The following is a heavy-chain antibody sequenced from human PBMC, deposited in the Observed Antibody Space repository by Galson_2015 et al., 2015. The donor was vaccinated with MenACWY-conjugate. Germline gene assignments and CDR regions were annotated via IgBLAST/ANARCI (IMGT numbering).Heavy chain of an antibody. V-gene: IGHV2-5*02. D-gene: IGHD6-19*01. CDR2: IYWDDDK. Sequence: PALVKPTQTLTLTCTFSGFSLSTSGVGVGWIRQPPGKALEWLALIYWDDDKRYSPSLKSRLTITKDTSKNQVLLTMTTMDPVDTATYYCARNGIAVAGASHYFDYWGQGTLVTVSS. CDR1: GFSLSTSGVG. CDR3: ARNGIAVAGASHYFDY. J-gene: IGHJ4*02.